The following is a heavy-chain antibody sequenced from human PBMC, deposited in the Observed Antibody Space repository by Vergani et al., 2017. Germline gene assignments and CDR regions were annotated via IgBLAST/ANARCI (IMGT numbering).Heavy chain of an antibody. V-gene: IGHV4-59*01. D-gene: IGHD3-22*01. J-gene: IGHJ5*02. Sequence: QVQLQESGPGLVKPSETLSLTCTVSGGSISSYYWSWIRQPPGKGLEWIGYIYYSGSTNYNPSLKSRVTISVDTSKNQFSLKLSSVTAADTAVYYCARSRDYYDSSGYSSCFDPWGQGTLVTVSS. CDR2: IYYSGST. CDR1: GGSISSYY. CDR3: ARSRDYYDSSGYSSCFDP.